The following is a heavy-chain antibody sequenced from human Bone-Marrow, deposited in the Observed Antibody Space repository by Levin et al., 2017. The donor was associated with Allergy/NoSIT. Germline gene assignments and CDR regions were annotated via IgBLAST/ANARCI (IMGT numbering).Heavy chain of an antibody. V-gene: IGHV3-23*01. CDR3: VKGSSGWFQEEDS. Sequence: GGSLRLSCRASGFTFHTSAMTWVRQAPGKGLAWVSAIGGSGDITSYAASVKGRFTVSRDNSTNIFFFQMDNLRVEDTAVFYCVKGSSGWFQEEDSWGQGTLLTVSS. J-gene: IGHJ4*02. CDR2: IGGSGDIT. D-gene: IGHD6-19*01. CDR1: GFTFHTSA.